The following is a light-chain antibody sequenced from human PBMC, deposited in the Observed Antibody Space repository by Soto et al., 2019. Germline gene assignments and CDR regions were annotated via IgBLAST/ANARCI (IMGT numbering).Light chain of an antibody. CDR1: SSDIGSYNY. V-gene: IGLV2-14*03. J-gene: IGLJ1*01. CDR2: DVT. Sequence: QSVLTQPASVSGSPGQSITISCTGTSSDIGSYNYVSWYQQHPGQAPKLMIYDVTNRPSGVSNRFSGSKSGNTASLTISGLQAEDEADYYCSSPRSSSFYVFGTRTKLTVL. CDR3: SSPRSSSFYV.